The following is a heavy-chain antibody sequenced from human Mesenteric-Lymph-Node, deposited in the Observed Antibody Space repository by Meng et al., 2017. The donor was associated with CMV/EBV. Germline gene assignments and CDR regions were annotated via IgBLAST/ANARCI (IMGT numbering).Heavy chain of an antibody. J-gene: IGHJ4*02. V-gene: IGHV3-74*01. CDR1: GFTLSSYA. CDR3: SRGVYYFDY. CDR2: IDTDASST. D-gene: IGHD2-8*01. Sequence: GESLKISCAASGFTLSSYAMSWVRQAPGKGLEWVSRIDTDASSTVYADSVKGRFTVSRDNAKNTLFLQMNSLTVEDTAVYYCSRGVYYFDYWGQGTLVTVSS.